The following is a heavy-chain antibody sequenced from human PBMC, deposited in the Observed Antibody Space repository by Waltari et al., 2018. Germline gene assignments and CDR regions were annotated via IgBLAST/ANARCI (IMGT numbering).Heavy chain of an antibody. D-gene: IGHD1-26*01. CDR3: AKEPGFVSGSYYYFDY. J-gene: IGHJ4*02. CDR2: ISVSGGST. Sequence: EVQLVESGGGLVQPGGSLRLSCAASGFTFSSYAMSWVRKAPGEGLGWVSAISVSGGSTYYADTVKGRFTISRDNTKNTWYLEMNSVRAEDTAVYYGAKEPGFVSGSYYYFDYWGQGTLVTVSS. CDR1: GFTFSSYA. V-gene: IGHV3-23*04.